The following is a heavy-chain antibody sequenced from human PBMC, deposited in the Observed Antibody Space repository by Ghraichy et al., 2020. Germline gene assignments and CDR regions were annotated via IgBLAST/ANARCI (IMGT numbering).Heavy chain of an antibody. V-gene: IGHV3-30*02. D-gene: IGHD3-10*01. J-gene: IGHJ4*02. Sequence: GGSLRLSCAASGFTFSSYGMHWVRQAPGKGLEWVAFIRYDGSNKYYADSVKGRFTISRDNSKNTLYLQMNSLRAEDTAVYYCAKDKRSYYGSGSHDYWGQGTLVTVSS. CDR3: AKDKRSYYGSGSHDY. CDR1: GFTFSSYG. CDR2: IRYDGSNK.